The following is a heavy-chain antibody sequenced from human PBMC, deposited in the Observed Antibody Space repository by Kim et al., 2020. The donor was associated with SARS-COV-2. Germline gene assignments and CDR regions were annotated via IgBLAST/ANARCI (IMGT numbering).Heavy chain of an antibody. D-gene: IGHD3-10*01. J-gene: IGHJ5*02. CDR1: GFTFSSYS. CDR3: ARVSFTMVRGVKGGWFDP. Sequence: GGSLRLSCAASGFTFSSYSMNWVRQAPGKGLEWVSYISSSSSTIYYADSVKGRFTISRDNAKNSLYPQMNSLRDEDTAVYYYARVSFTMVRGVKGGWFDPWGQGTLVTVSS. V-gene: IGHV3-48*02. CDR2: ISSSSSTI.